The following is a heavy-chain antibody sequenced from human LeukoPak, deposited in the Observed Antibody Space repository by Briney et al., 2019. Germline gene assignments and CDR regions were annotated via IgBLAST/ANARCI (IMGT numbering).Heavy chain of an antibody. CDR2: INPDGSGK. CDR1: GFTFNSYW. CDR3: ASKQGDY. J-gene: IGHJ4*02. V-gene: IGHV3-7*01. Sequence: PGGSLRLSCAASGFTFNSYWMIWVRQAPGKGLEWVANINPDGSGKYYVDSVKGRFTISRDNAKKSLYLQMNSQRAEDTAVYYCASKQGDYWGQGTLVTVSS.